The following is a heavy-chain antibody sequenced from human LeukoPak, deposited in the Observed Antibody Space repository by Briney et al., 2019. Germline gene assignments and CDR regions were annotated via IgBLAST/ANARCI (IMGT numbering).Heavy chain of an antibody. CDR1: GFTFGSYA. V-gene: IGHV3-30-3*01. CDR3: ARTSSSWSMDV. CDR2: ISYDGSNK. D-gene: IGHD6-13*01. Sequence: GGSLRLSCAASGFTFGSYAMHWVRQAPGKGLEWVAVISYDGSNKYYADSVKGRFTISRDNSKNTLYLQMNSLRAEDTAVYYCARTSSSWSMDVWGKGTTVTVSS. J-gene: IGHJ6*03.